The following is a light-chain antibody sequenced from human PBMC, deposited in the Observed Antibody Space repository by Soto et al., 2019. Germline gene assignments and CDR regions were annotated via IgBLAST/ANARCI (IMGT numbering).Light chain of an antibody. CDR2: EVS. CDR1: SSDVGGYNY. Sequence: QSARTQPASVSGSPGQSITCSCTGTSSDVGGYNYVSWYQQHPGKAPKLMIYEVSNRPSGVSNRFSGSKSGNTASLTISGLQAEDEADYYCSSYTSSSSLLVFVGETKLTVL. V-gene: IGLV2-14*01. J-gene: IGLJ3*02. CDR3: SSYTSSSSLLV.